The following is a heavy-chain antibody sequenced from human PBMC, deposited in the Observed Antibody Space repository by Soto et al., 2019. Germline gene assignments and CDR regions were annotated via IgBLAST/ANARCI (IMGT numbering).Heavy chain of an antibody. J-gene: IGHJ4*02. CDR3: ARGRPPASGGNFDS. V-gene: IGHV3-7*01. Sequence: EVHLAESGGGLVQPGGSLRVSCTASGFTFRNYWMTWVRQAPGKGLEWVANINQNEGEKYYVDSVKGRFTISRDNAYNSLHLELDNLRVAGSAVYFCARGRPPASGGNFDSWGQGTLVSVSS. CDR1: GFTFRNYW. D-gene: IGHD3-10*01. CDR2: INQNEGEK.